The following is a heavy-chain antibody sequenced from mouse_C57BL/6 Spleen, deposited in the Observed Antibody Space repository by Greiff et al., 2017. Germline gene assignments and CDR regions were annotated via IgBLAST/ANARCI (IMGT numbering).Heavy chain of an antibody. V-gene: IGHV14-2*01. D-gene: IGHD1-1*01. Sequence: VQLQQSGAELVKPGASVKLSCTASGSNIKDYYMHWVKQRTEQGREWIGRIDPEGGETKYAPKFLGKAAITADTSSNTAFLRLSSQTSEDTAGYCGARRYYCGSSYFDYWGKGTTVTVSS. CDR2: IDPEGGET. J-gene: IGHJ2*01. CDR3: ARRYYCGSSYFDY. CDR1: GSNIKDYY.